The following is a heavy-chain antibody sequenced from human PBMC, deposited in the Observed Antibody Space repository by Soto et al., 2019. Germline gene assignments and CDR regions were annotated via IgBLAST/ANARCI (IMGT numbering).Heavy chain of an antibody. J-gene: IGHJ6*02. CDR1: GFTFSNYA. Sequence: QVHLVESGGGVVQPGRSLRLSCAASGFTFSNYAMHWVRQAPGKGLEWVAVISYDGSDKYNANSVKGRFTISRDNSKITLYLQMNSLRAEDTAVYYCARDTGPNGYNYYYFGMDVWGQGTTVTVSS. D-gene: IGHD5-18*01. CDR3: ARDTGPNGYNYYYFGMDV. CDR2: ISYDGSDK. V-gene: IGHV3-30-3*01.